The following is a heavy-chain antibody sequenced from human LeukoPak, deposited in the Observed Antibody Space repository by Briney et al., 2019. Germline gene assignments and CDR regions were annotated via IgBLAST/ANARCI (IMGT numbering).Heavy chain of an antibody. Sequence: SETLSLTCTVSGGSISGYYWSWIRQPPGKGLEWIGEINHSGSTNYNPSLKSRVTISVDTSKNQFSLKLSSVTAADTAVYYCARDPYYDFWSGYPPDAFDIWGQGTMVTVSS. CDR3: ARDPYYDFWSGYPPDAFDI. J-gene: IGHJ3*02. D-gene: IGHD3-3*01. CDR1: GGSISGYY. CDR2: INHSGST. V-gene: IGHV4-34*01.